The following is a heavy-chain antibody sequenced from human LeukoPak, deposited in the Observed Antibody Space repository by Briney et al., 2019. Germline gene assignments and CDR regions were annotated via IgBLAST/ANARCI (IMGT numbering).Heavy chain of an antibody. CDR2: IKSKTDDETA. Sequence: PGGSLRLSCAASGFTFSNAWMSWVRQAPGKGLEWVGRIKSKTDDETAEYAAPVKGRFTISRDDSKNTLYLQTNSLKTEDTGVYYCTTDLRWELPPTDYWGQGTLVTVSS. CDR3: TTDLRWELPPTDY. CDR1: GFTFSNAW. D-gene: IGHD1-26*01. J-gene: IGHJ4*02. V-gene: IGHV3-15*01.